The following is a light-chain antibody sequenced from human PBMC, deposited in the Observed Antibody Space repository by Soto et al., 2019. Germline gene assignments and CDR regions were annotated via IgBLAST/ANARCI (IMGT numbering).Light chain of an antibody. CDR3: GTWDSSLSAGV. Sequence: QSVLTQPPSVSAAPGQKVTISCSGSSSNIGDNYVSWYQQVPGTAPQVLIYDNNKRPSGIPDRFSGSKSGTSATLGITGLQTGDEADYYCGTWDSSLSAGVFGGGTKLTVL. CDR2: DNN. CDR1: SSNIGDNY. V-gene: IGLV1-51*01. J-gene: IGLJ3*02.